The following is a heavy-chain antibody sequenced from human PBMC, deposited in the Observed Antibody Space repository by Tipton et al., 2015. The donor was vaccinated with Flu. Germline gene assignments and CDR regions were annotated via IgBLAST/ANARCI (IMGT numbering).Heavy chain of an antibody. D-gene: IGHD6-19*01. V-gene: IGHV3-30*04. CDR1: GFTFSSYA. CDR3: ARGAVAGTSFDY. J-gene: IGHJ4*02. Sequence: RSLRLSCAASGFTFSSYAMHWVRQALGKGLEWVAVISYDGSNKYYADSVKGRFTISRDNSKNTLYLQMNSLRAEDTAVYYCARGAVAGTSFDYWGQGTLVTVSS. CDR2: ISYDGSNK.